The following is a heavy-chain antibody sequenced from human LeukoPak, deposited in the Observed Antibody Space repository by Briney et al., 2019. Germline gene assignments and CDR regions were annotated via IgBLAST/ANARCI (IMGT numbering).Heavy chain of an antibody. CDR3: AGAISRMIT. J-gene: IGHJ5*02. Sequence: SGGSLRLSCVASGLSVGSNYMSWVRQAPGKGLEWVSIIYSDGTTYYADPVKGRYTISSDISKNTLHLQMNSLRAEDTAVYYCAGAISRMITWGQGTLVVVS. D-gene: IGHD2-15*01. V-gene: IGHV3-53*01. CDR2: IYSDGTT. CDR1: GLSVGSNY.